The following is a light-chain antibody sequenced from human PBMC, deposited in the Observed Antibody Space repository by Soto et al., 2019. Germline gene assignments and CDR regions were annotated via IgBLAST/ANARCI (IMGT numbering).Light chain of an antibody. CDR3: QQYGSSPRT. CDR2: DAS. CDR1: QSVSSSY. Sequence: EIVLTQSPGTLSLSTGERATLSCWASQSVSSSYLAWYPQKPGQAPRLLIYDASNRATGIPARFSGSGSGTDFTLTISRLEPEDFAVYYCQQYGSSPRTFAQGTKVDIK. J-gene: IGKJ1*01. V-gene: IGKV3-20*01.